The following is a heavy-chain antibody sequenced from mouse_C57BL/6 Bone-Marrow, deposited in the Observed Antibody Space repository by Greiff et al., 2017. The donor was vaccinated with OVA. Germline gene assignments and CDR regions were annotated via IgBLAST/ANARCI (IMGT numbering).Heavy chain of an antibody. Sequence: VQLQQSGPELVKPGASVKISCKASGYSFTGYYMNWVKQSPEKSLEWIGEINPSTGGTTYNQKFKAKATLTVDKSSSTAYMQLKSLTSEDSAVYYCARYYYGYPWFAYWGQGTLVTVSA. CDR2: INPSTGGT. J-gene: IGHJ3*01. V-gene: IGHV1-42*01. CDR3: ARYYYGYPWFAY. CDR1: GYSFTGYY. D-gene: IGHD2-2*01.